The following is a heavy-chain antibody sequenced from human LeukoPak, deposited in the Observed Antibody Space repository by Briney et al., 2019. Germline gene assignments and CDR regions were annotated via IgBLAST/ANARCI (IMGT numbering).Heavy chain of an antibody. CDR3: ARGGNSGSYHYYYYGMDV. D-gene: IGHD1-26*01. Sequence: SVKVSCKASGGTFSSYAISWVRQAPGQGLEWMGRIISILGIANYAQKFQGRVTITADKSTSTAYMELSSLRSEDTAVYYCARGGNSGSYHYYYYGMDVWGQGTTVTVSS. CDR2: IISILGIA. J-gene: IGHJ6*02. CDR1: GGTFSSYA. V-gene: IGHV1-69*04.